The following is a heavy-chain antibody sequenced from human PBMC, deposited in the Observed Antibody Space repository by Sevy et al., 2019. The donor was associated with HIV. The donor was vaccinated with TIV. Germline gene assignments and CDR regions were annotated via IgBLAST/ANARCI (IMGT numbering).Heavy chain of an antibody. CDR2: IYYSGST. CDR3: ARAGGYGGKVPNAGSGRYYYYYYMDV. J-gene: IGHJ6*03. CDR1: GGSISSYY. V-gene: IGHV4-59*01. D-gene: IGHD2-15*01. Sequence: SETLSLTCTVSGGSISSYYWSWIRQPPGKGLEWIGYIYYSGSTNYNPSLKSRVTISVDTSKNQFSLKLSSVTAADTAVYYCARAGGYGGKVPNAGSGRYYYYYYMDVWGKGTTVTVSS.